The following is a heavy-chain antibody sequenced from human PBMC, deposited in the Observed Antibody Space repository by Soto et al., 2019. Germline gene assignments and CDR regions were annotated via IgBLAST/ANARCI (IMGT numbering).Heavy chain of an antibody. CDR1: GFTFSSYD. D-gene: IGHD1-7*01. V-gene: IGHV3-64*01. J-gene: IGHJ4*02. CDR2: ISSNGGTT. Sequence: EVQLAESGGGMVQPGGSLRLSCVASGFTFSSYDMHWVRQAPGKGLEYVSSISSNGGTTHYGNSVKGSFTISRDNSKNTLHLQMGRLRGEDVAVYYCVRRVAGNYDYWGQGPLVTVSS. CDR3: VRRVAGNYDY.